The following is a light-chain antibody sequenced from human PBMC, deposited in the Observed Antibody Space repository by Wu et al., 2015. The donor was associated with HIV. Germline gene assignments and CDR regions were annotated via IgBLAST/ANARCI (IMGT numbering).Light chain of an antibody. CDR3: QQTYITPKT. CDR2: ASS. J-gene: IGKJ1*01. CDR1: QSISSF. Sequence: DIQMTQSPSSLSASVGDRVTITCRASQSISSFLHWYQQKPGAAPKLLIYASSSLQGGVPSRFSGSGSGTEFTLTISSLQPEDFATYYCQQTYITPKTFGQGTKVEIK. V-gene: IGKV1-39*01.